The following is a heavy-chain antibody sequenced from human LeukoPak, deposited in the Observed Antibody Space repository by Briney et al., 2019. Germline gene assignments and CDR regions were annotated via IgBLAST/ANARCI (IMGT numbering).Heavy chain of an antibody. Sequence: PGGSLRLSCAASGFTFSDYYMSWIRQAPGKGLEWVSYISSSSSYTNYADSVKGRFTISRDNAKTSLYLQMNSLRAEDTAVYYCARVSPPPYSSGWYGNEQEYYFDYWGQGTLVTVSS. J-gene: IGHJ4*02. CDR3: ARVSPPPYSSGWYGNEQEYYFDY. D-gene: IGHD6-19*01. CDR1: GFTFSDYY. V-gene: IGHV3-11*05. CDR2: ISSSSSYT.